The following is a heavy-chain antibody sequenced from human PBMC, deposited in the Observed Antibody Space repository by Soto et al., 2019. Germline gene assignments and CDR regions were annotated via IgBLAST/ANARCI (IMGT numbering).Heavy chain of an antibody. CDR2: INHSGST. Sequence: SETLSLTCAVYGGSFSGYYWSWIRQPPGKGLEWIGEINHSGSTNYNPSLKSRVTISVDTSKNQFSLKLSSVTAADTAVYYCARFNNRRIDYWGQGTLVTVSS. CDR3: ARFNNRRIDY. CDR1: GGSFSGYY. J-gene: IGHJ4*02. D-gene: IGHD1-1*01. V-gene: IGHV4-34*01.